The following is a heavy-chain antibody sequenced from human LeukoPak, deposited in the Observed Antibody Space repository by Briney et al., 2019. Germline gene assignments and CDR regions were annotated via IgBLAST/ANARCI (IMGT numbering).Heavy chain of an antibody. J-gene: IGHJ5*02. CDR3: AKTYGSGSGWFDP. V-gene: IGHV1-8*01. CDR1: GYTFTNFD. D-gene: IGHD3-10*01. CDR2: MNPKTGNT. Sequence: ASVKVSCKASGYTFTNFDINWVRQATGQGLEWMGWMNPKTGNTGSAQNLQGRVTITGNTSISTAYMELSSLRSEDTAVYYCAKTYGSGSGWFDPWGQGTLVTVSS.